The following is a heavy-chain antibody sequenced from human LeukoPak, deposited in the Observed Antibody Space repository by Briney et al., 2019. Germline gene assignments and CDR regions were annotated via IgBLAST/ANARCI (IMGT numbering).Heavy chain of an antibody. CDR1: GFTFSSHA. D-gene: IGHD1-26*01. CDR3: ANNGSWELPVTY. V-gene: IGHV3-23*01. J-gene: IGHJ4*02. Sequence: PGGSLRLSCAASGFTFSSHAMSWVRQAPGKGLEWVSAISGSGGSTYYADSVKGRFTISRDNSKNTLYLQMNSLRAEDTAVYYCANNGSWELPVTYWGQGTLVTVSS. CDR2: ISGSGGST.